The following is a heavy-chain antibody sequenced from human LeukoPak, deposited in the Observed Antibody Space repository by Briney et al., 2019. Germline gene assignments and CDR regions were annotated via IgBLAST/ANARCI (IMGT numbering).Heavy chain of an antibody. J-gene: IGHJ6*02. CDR2: IKQDGSEK. D-gene: IGHD5-12*01. V-gene: IGHV3-7*02. CDR3: ARGTGGRVATISYYYYGLDV. Sequence: GGSLRLSCAASGFTFSSYWMSWVRQAPGKGLEWVANIKQDGSEKYYVDSVKGRFTISRDNSKNTLYLQMNSLRAEDTAVYYCARGTGGRVATISYYYYGLDVWGQGTTVTVSS. CDR1: GFTFSSYW.